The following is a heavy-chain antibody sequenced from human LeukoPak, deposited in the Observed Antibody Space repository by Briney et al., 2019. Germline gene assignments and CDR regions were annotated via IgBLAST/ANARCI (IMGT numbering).Heavy chain of an antibody. V-gene: IGHV1-18*01. CDR3: ARLRLRYKSNGDSTSYEVVDV. J-gene: IGHJ3*01. CDR1: GYTFTSYG. D-gene: IGHD2-21*02. CDR2: ISAYNGNT. Sequence: ASVKVSCKASGYTFTSYGISWVRQAPGQGLEWMGWISAYNGNTNYAQKLQGRVTMTTDTSTSTAYMELRSLRSDDTAIYYCARLRLRYKSNGDSTSYEVVDVWGQGTVVTVSS.